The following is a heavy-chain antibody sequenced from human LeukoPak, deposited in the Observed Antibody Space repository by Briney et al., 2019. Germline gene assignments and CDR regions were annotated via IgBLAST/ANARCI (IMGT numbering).Heavy chain of an antibody. D-gene: IGHD4-11*01. V-gene: IGHV3-23*01. CDR1: GFTFSTYA. CDR3: AKLGSGSNGCL. Sequence: GGSLRLSCAASGFTFSTYAMTWVRQAPGKGLVWVSAISASGAGTYYADSVKGRFTISRDNSKNTLYLQMNSLRAEDTALYYCAKLGSGSNGCLWGQGTLVTVSS. J-gene: IGHJ4*02. CDR2: ISASGAGT.